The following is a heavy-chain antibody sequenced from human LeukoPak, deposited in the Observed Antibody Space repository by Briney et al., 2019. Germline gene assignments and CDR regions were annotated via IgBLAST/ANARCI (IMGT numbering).Heavy chain of an antibody. Sequence: GASVKVSCKASGYTFTKYYMHWVRQAPGQGLEWMGIINPGGGSTNYAQKFQGRVTMTRDTSTSTVYMELSSLRSEDTAIYYCARDSAVLRFLEWLLSSSYFDSWGQGTLVTVSA. V-gene: IGHV1-46*01. CDR1: GYTFTKYY. CDR2: INPGGGST. CDR3: ARDSAVLRFLEWLLSSSYFDS. J-gene: IGHJ4*02. D-gene: IGHD3-3*01.